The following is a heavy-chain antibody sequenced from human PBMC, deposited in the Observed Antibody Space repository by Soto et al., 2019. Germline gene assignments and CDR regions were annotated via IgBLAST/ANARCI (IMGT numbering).Heavy chain of an antibody. Sequence: GGSLRLSCAASGFTFSSYAMSWVRQAPGKWLEWVSAISGSGGSTYYADSVKGRFTISRDNSKNTLYLQMNSLRAEDTAVYYCAKGSYGLPYYFDYWGQGXLVTIYS. CDR3: AKGSYGLPYYFDY. CDR1: GFTFSSYA. V-gene: IGHV3-23*01. J-gene: IGHJ4*02. D-gene: IGHD5-18*01. CDR2: ISGSGGST.